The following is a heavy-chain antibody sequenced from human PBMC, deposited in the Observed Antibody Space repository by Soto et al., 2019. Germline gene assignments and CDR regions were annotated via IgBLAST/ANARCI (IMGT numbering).Heavy chain of an antibody. CDR2: INPSGGST. CDR1: GYTFSSYY. Sequence: ASVKVACKGSGYTFSSYYMHWVRQAPGQGLEWMGIINPSGGSTSYAQKFQGRVTMTRDTSTSTVYMELSSLRSEDTAVYYCAAGRCGGDCPRDYWGQGTLVTVSS. J-gene: IGHJ4*02. V-gene: IGHV1-46*01. D-gene: IGHD2-21*02. CDR3: AAGRCGGDCPRDY.